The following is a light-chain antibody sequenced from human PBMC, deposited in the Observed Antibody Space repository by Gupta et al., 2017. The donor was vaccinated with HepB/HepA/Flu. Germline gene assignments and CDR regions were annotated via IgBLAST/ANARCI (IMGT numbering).Light chain of an antibody. J-gene: IGKJ2*01. CDR3: QQYKNGHTGLNT. V-gene: IGKV3-15*01. Sequence: ELVMTQSPAPLSVSPGERATLSCRTSQSVSSKLVWYQQKPGQTPRLLIYGTVSRATGVPARLSGSGSGTEFTLTTSSLHSEESEVYDWQQYKNGHTGLNTFGQGTKVEIK. CDR2: GTV. CDR1: QSVSSK.